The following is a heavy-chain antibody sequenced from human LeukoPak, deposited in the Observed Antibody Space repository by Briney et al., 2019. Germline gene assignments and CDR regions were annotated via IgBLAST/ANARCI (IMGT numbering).Heavy chain of an antibody. CDR3: ARDAGNTIFGLDY. D-gene: IGHD3-3*01. CDR1: GGSISSGDYY. V-gene: IGHV4-31*03. CDR2: IYYSGST. Sequence: PSQTLSLTCTVSGGSISSGDYYWSWIRQHPGKGLEWIGYIYYSGSTYYNPSLKSRVTISVDTSKNQFSLKLSSVTAADTAVYYCARDAGNTIFGLDYWGQGTLVTVSS. J-gene: IGHJ4*02.